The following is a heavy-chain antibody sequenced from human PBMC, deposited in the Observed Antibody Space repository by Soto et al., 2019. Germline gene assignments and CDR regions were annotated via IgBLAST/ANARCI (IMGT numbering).Heavy chain of an antibody. J-gene: IGHJ4*02. CDR3: ARDYDTTGYYDY. D-gene: IGHD3-22*01. CDR2: IYRSGST. CDR1: GGSISSGGSS. V-gene: IGHV4-30-2*01. Sequence: QLQLQESGSGLVKPSQTLSLTCAVSGGSISSGGSSWGWIRQPPEKGLEFIGYIYRSGSTYYNPSLKSRVSISLDRSKNQFSLRLTSVTAADTAVYYCARDYDTTGYYDYWGQGTLVTVSS.